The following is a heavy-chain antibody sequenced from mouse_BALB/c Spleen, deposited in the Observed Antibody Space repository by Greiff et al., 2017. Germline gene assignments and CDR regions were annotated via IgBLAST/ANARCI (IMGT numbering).Heavy chain of an antibody. CDR3: TRPDGNSYFDY. D-gene: IGHD2-1*01. V-gene: IGHV14-4*02. J-gene: IGHJ2*01. CDR2: IDPENGDT. Sequence: VQLQQSGAELVRSGASVKLSCTASGFNIKDYYMHWVKQRPEQGLEWIGWIDPENGDTEYAPKFQGKATMTADKSSSTAYMQLSSLTSEDSAVYYCTRPDGNSYFDYWGQGTTLTVSS. CDR1: GFNIKDYY.